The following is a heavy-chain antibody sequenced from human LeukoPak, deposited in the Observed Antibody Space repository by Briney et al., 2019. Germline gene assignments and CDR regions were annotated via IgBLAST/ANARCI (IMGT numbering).Heavy chain of an antibody. D-gene: IGHD6-6*01. CDR3: ARDVRRSSSSSNSFYYYMDV. Sequence: SETLSLTRAVSGYSISIGYYWGWIRQPPGKGLEWIGSIYHSGSTYYNPSLKSRVTISVDTSKNQFSLKLSSVTAADTAMYYCARDVRRSSSSSNSFYYYMDVWGKGTTVTVSS. CDR2: IYHSGST. CDR1: GYSISIGYY. J-gene: IGHJ6*03. V-gene: IGHV4-38-2*02.